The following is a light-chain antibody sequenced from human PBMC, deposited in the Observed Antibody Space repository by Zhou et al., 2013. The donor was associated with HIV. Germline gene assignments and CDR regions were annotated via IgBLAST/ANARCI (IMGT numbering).Light chain of an antibody. CDR3: QEYSDWPXLT. J-gene: IGKJ4*01. Sequence: EVVLTQSPATLSLSPGERATLSCRASQSVSGKLAWYQQRPGQAPRLLIFDASTRATGVPGRFRGSGSGTEFTLTISSLQSEDVATYYCQEYSDWPXLTFGGGTKGGDQT. CDR1: QSVSGK. CDR2: DAS. V-gene: IGKV3-15*01.